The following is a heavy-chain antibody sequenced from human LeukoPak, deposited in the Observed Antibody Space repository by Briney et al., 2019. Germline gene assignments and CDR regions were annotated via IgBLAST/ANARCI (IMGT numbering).Heavy chain of an antibody. J-gene: IGHJ6*04. Sequence: GGSLRLPCAASGFTFSNYWMSWVRQAPGKGLEWVANIKEDGSEKYYVDSVKGRFTISRDNAKNSLSLQVNSLRAEDTAVYYCAELGITMIGGVWGKGTTVTISS. V-gene: IGHV3-7*01. CDR2: IKEDGSEK. CDR1: GFTFSNYW. D-gene: IGHD3-10*02. CDR3: AELGITMIGGV.